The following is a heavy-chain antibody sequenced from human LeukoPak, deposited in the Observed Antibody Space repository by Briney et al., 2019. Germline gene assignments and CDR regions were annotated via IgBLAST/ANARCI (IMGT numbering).Heavy chain of an antibody. V-gene: IGHV1-69*05. CDR3: ARDYKGRIAAADSV. Sequence: SVKVSCKASGGTFSSYAISWVRQAPGQGLEWMGRIIPIFGTANYAQKFQGRVTITTDESTSTAYMELSSLRSVDTAVYYCARDYKGRIAAADSVWGQGTLVTVSS. CDR2: IIPIFGTA. CDR1: GGTFSSYA. J-gene: IGHJ4*02. D-gene: IGHD6-13*01.